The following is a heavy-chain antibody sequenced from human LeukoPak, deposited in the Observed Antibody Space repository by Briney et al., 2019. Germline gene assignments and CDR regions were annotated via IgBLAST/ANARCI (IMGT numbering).Heavy chain of an antibody. V-gene: IGHV1-69*05. J-gene: IGHJ4*02. Sequence: SVKVSCKASGGTFSSYAISWVRQAPGQGLEWMGRIIPIFGTANYAQKFQGRVTITTDESTSTAYMELSSLRSEDTAVYYCVTYGGNSEGFYWGQGTLVTVSS. CDR3: VTYGGNSEGFY. CDR1: GGTFSSYA. CDR2: IIPIFGTA. D-gene: IGHD4-23*01.